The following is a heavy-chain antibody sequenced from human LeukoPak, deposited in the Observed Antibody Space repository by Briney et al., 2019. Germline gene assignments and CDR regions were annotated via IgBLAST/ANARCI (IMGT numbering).Heavy chain of an antibody. Sequence: GGSLRLSCAASGFTFSSYSMNWVRQAPGKGLVWVSRINGDGSSTSYADSVKGRFTISRDNAKNTLYLQMNSLRAEDTAVYYCASQGVAAAGLGGNYWGQGTLVTVSS. J-gene: IGHJ4*02. V-gene: IGHV3-74*01. CDR2: INGDGSST. D-gene: IGHD6-13*01. CDR3: ASQGVAAAGLGGNY. CDR1: GFTFSSYS.